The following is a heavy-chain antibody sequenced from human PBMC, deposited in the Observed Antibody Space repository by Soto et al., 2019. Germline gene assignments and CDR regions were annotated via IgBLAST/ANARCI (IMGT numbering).Heavy chain of an antibody. CDR1: GGSISSGGYY. CDR2: IYYSGST. D-gene: IGHD4-17*01. J-gene: IGHJ4*02. CDR3: ARLTVTTFHFDY. V-gene: IGHV4-31*03. Sequence: TLSLTCTVSGGSISSGGYYWSWIRQHPGKGLEWIGYIYYSGSTYYNPSLKSRVTISVDTSKNQFSLKLSSVTAADTVVYYCARLTVTTFHFDYWGQGTLVTVSS.